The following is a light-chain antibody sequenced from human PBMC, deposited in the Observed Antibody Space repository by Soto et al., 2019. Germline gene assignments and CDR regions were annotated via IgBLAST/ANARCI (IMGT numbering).Light chain of an antibody. V-gene: IGKV1-9*01. CDR3: QQLKSYPLS. Sequence: DIQLTQSPSFLSASVGDRVTITCRTSQDISSYLAWYQQKPGKAPQLLISAASTLQSGVPSRFSGSGSCTEFTLTISSLQPADFATYYCQQLKSYPLSCGGGTKVEI. J-gene: IGKJ4*01. CDR1: QDISSY. CDR2: AAS.